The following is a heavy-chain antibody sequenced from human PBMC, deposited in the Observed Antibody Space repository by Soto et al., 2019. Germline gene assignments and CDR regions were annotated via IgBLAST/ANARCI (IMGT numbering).Heavy chain of an antibody. J-gene: IGHJ4*02. Sequence: PSETLSLTCTVSGGSISSYCWSWLRQHPGKGLEWIGYIYYSGSTNYNPSLKSRVTISVDTATNQFSLKLISVTAADTAVYYCASAAAGAIDYSARGTLVPVSS. CDR2: IYYSGST. CDR1: GGSISSYC. CDR3: ASAAAGAIDY. V-gene: IGHV4-59*01. D-gene: IGHD6-25*01.